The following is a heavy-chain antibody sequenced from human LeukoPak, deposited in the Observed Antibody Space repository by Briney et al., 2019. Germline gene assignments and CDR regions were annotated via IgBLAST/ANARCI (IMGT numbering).Heavy chain of an antibody. CDR1: GYTFTSYY. Sequence: ASVKVSCKASGYTFTSYYMHWVRQAPGQGLEWMGWINPNSGGTNYAQKFQGRVTMTRDTSISTAYMELSRLRSDDTAVYYCARSPTPITMIVVIQAAHFQHWGQGTLVTVSS. J-gene: IGHJ1*01. CDR2: INPNSGGT. V-gene: IGHV1-2*02. D-gene: IGHD3-22*01. CDR3: ARSPTPITMIVVIQAAHFQH.